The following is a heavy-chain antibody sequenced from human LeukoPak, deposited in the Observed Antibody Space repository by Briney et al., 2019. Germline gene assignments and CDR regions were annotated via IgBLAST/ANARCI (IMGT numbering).Heavy chain of an antibody. CDR3: ARVAPQTYYDFWSGYPYLNWFDP. V-gene: IGHV4-38-2*02. CDR1: GYSISSGYY. D-gene: IGHD3-3*01. J-gene: IGHJ5*02. Sequence: SETLSLTCTVSGYSISSGYYWGWIRQPPGKGLEWIGSIYHSGSTYYNPSLKSRVTISVDTSKNQFSLKLSPVTATDTAVYYCARVAPQTYYDFWSGYPYLNWFDPWGQGTPVTVSS. CDR2: IYHSGST.